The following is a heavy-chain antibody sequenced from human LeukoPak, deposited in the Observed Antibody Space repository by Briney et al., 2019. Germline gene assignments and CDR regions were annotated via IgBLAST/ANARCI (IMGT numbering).Heavy chain of an antibody. V-gene: IGHV3-11*01. CDR2: ISGSGTTI. J-gene: IGHJ3*02. CDR3: GRDFGLIGTKRSFDI. D-gene: IGHD1-7*01. Sequence: GGSLRLSCAASGFTFSDYYMGWIRQAPGKGLEWLSYISGSGTTIFYADSVKGRFTISRDNAKNSLDLQMNSLRAEDTAVYYCGRDFGLIGTKRSFDIWGQGTLVTV. CDR1: GFTFSDYY.